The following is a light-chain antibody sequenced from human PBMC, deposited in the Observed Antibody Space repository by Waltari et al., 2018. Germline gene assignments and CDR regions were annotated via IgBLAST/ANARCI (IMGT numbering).Light chain of an antibody. Sequence: QSVLTQPPSASGTPGQRVTISCSGSSSNIGSSFVCWYQHLPGTAPKLLIYRNDQRPSGVPDRFSGSRSGPSPSRAIIGLRSEEEADYYCAAWDDSLTVRFGGGTKLTVL. CDR2: RND. V-gene: IGLV1-47*01. CDR1: SSNIGSSF. J-gene: IGLJ3*02. CDR3: AAWDDSLTVR.